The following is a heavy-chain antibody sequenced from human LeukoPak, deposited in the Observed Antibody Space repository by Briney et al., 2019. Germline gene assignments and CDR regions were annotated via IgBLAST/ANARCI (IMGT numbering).Heavy chain of an antibody. D-gene: IGHD3-10*01. Sequence: GGSLRLSCAGSGFTFSTYGMSWVRQTPGKGLEWVSAISGSGVSTYYVDSVKGRFTISRDNSKNTLVLQMNSLRAEDTAVYYCARGFGDPYQNWFDPWGQGTLVTVSS. CDR1: GFTFSTYG. J-gene: IGHJ5*02. V-gene: IGHV3-23*01. CDR3: ARGFGDPYQNWFDP. CDR2: ISGSGVST.